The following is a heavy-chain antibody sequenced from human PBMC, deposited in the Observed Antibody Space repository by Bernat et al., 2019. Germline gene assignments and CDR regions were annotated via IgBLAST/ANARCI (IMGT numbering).Heavy chain of an antibody. CDR1: GFTFSSYW. V-gene: IGHV3-74*01. D-gene: IGHD6-25*01. Sequence: ELQLVESGGGLVQPGGSLRLSCAASGFTFSSYWMHWVRQAPGKGLVWVSRINSDGSSTSYADSVKGRFTISRDNAKNTLYLQMNSLRAEDTAVYYCASPAAGGRRGFTDYWGQGNLVTVYS. J-gene: IGHJ4*02. CDR3: ASPAAGGRRGFTDY. CDR2: INSDGSST.